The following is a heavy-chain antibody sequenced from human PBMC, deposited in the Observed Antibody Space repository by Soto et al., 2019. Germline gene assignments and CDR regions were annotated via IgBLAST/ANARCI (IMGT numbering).Heavy chain of an antibody. CDR3: GRGGLAVSGAYEY. V-gene: IGHV1-18*01. Sequence: VQLVPSGAEVKESGASVKVSCKASGYTFINYGVAWVRRAPGQGPEWMGWISGSNGDTKYAQNLQNRVYLTTDTSTNTAYMELRSLRPVDTAIYFCGRGGLAVSGAYEYWGQGTLVTVSS. D-gene: IGHD6-19*01. J-gene: IGHJ4*02. CDR2: ISGSNGDT. CDR1: GYTFINYG.